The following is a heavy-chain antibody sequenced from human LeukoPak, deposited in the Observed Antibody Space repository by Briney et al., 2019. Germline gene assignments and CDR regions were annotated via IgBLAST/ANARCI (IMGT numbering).Heavy chain of an antibody. CDR2: IRYDGSSA. Sequence: GGSLRLSCAASGFTFSNYAMHWVRQAPGKGLEWVAYIRYDGSSAYYADFVKGRFTISRDNSKNTLYLQMNSLKTEDTAVYYCTRDQTPYYWGQGTLVTVSS. V-gene: IGHV3-30*02. J-gene: IGHJ4*02. CDR3: TRDQTPYY. CDR1: GFTFSNYA.